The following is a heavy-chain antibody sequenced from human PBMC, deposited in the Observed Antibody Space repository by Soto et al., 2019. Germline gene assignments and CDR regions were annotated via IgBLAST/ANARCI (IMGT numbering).Heavy chain of an antibody. D-gene: IGHD3-3*02. V-gene: IGHV3-9*01. CDR1: GFTFDDYA. J-gene: IGHJ4*02. Sequence: SLGLSCAASGFTFDDYAMHWVRQAAGKGLEWVSGISWNSGSIGYADSVKGRFTISRDNAKNSLYLQMNSLRSEDTALYYCAKDMGNALSPLGYFDYWGQGTLVTVSS. CDR2: ISWNSGSI. CDR3: AKDMGNALSPLGYFDY.